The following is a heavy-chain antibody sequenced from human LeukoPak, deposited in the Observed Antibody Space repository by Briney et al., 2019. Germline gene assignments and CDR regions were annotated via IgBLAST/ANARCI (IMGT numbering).Heavy chain of an antibody. CDR1: GGSFSGYY. J-gene: IGHJ4*02. D-gene: IGHD3-3*01. CDR2: IYHSGST. Sequence: SETLSLACAVYGGSFSGYYWSWIRQPPGKGLEWIGEIYHSGSTNYNPSLKSRVTISVDTSKNQFSLKLSSVTAADTAVYYCAEWFYDYWGQGTLVTVSS. V-gene: IGHV4-34*01. CDR3: AEWFYDY.